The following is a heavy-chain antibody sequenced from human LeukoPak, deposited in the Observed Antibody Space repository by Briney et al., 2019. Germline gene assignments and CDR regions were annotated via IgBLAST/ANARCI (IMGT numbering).Heavy chain of an antibody. CDR3: ARAYPRGY. J-gene: IGHJ4*02. Sequence: SETLSLTCAVYGGSFSGYYWSWIRQPPGKGLEWIGYIYYSGSTNYNPSLKSRVTISVDTSKNQFSLKLSSVTAADTAVYYCARAYPRGYWGQGTLVTVSS. CDR2: IYYSGST. CDR1: GGSFSGYY. V-gene: IGHV4-59*01.